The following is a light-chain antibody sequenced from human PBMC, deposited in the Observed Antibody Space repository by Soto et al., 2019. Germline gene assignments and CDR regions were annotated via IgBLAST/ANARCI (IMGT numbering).Light chain of an antibody. CDR3: QSYDSSLSGLV. V-gene: IGLV1-40*01. CDR2: GNS. CDR1: SSNIGGGYD. J-gene: IGLJ2*01. Sequence: QSALTQPPSVSGAPGQRVTISCTGSSSNIGGGYDVHWYQQLPGTAPKLLIYGNSNRPSGVPDRFSGSKSGTSASLAITGLQAEDEADYYCQSYDSSLSGLVFGGGTQLTVL.